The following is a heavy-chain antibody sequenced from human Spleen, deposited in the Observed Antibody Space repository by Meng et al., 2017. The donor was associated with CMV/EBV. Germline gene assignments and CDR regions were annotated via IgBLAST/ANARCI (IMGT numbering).Heavy chain of an antibody. Sequence: GESLKISCTASGFTFGDYAMSWVRQAPGKGLEWVGFIRSKAYGGTTEYAASVKGRFTISRDDSKSIAYLQMNSLKTEDTAVYYCTSWLGTWFGELFGDYWGQGTLVTVSS. J-gene: IGHJ4*02. CDR1: GFTFGDYA. V-gene: IGHV3-49*04. D-gene: IGHD3-10*01. CDR2: IRSKAYGGTT. CDR3: TSWLGTWFGELFGDY.